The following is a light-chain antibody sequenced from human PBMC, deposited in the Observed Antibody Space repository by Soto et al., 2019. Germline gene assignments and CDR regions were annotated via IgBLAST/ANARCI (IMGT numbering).Light chain of an antibody. CDR1: QSISSSF. J-gene: IGKJ5*01. CDR2: GAS. CDR3: QQYDNSPIT. V-gene: IGKV3-20*01. Sequence: EIVLTQSPGTLSLSPGERASLSCWPSQSISSSFLAWYQQKPGQAPRLLIYGASSRATGIPDRFSGTGSETDFTLTISRLEPEDFAVYYCQQYDNSPITFGQGTRLEIK.